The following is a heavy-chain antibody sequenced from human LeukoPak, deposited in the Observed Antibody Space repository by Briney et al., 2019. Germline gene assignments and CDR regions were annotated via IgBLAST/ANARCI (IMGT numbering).Heavy chain of an antibody. CDR1: GGSISSYY. J-gene: IGHJ4*02. Sequence: SETLSLTCTVSGGSISSYYWSWIRQPPGKGLEWIGYIYYSGSTNYNPSLKSRVTISVDTSKNQFSLKLSSVTAADTAVYYCARQGYYDSSGYYRDYWGQGTLVTVSP. CDR2: IYYSGST. V-gene: IGHV4-59*08. D-gene: IGHD3-22*01. CDR3: ARQGYYDSSGYYRDY.